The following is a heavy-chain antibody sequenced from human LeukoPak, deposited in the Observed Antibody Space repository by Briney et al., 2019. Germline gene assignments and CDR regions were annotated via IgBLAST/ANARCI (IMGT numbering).Heavy chain of an antibody. CDR1: GFTFSDSY. V-gene: IGHV3-11*01. CDR3: ARNLPVRNDGWPLFDY. CDR2: ISMSGETI. D-gene: IGHD1-1*01. J-gene: IGHJ4*02. Sequence: GGSLRLSCAASGFTFSDSYMSWIRQSPGKGLEWISYISMSGETIYYADSMKGRFTISRDNAKNSLYLHINSLSAEDTAVYYCARNLPVRNDGWPLFDYWGQGTLVTESS.